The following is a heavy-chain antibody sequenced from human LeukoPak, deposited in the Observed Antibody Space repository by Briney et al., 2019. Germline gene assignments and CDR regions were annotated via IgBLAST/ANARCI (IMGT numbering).Heavy chain of an antibody. V-gene: IGHV1-2*02. Sequence: ASVKVSCKASGYTFTGYYMHWVRQAPGQGLEWMGWINPNSGGTNYAQKFQGRVTMTRDTSISTAYMELSRLRSDDTAVYYCARDRMAARPYYYYYYYMDVWGKGTTVTVSS. D-gene: IGHD6-6*01. CDR3: ARDRMAARPYYYYYYYMDV. CDR2: INPNSGGT. CDR1: GYTFTGYY. J-gene: IGHJ6*03.